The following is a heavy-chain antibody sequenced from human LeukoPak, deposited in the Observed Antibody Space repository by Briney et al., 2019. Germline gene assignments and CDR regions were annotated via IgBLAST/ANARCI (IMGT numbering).Heavy chain of an antibody. CDR1: GFTFNYFA. Sequence: GGSLRLSCAASGFTFNYFAMAWVRQVPGKGLEWVSTISDSGSTTDHADSVKGRFTIFSDNSKNTLFLQMNSLRVEDTAVYYCTKGRTSSPRWDAFHIWGQGTMVTVSS. CDR2: ISDSGSTT. J-gene: IGHJ3*02. D-gene: IGHD6-6*01. CDR3: TKGRTSSPRWDAFHI. V-gene: IGHV3-23*01.